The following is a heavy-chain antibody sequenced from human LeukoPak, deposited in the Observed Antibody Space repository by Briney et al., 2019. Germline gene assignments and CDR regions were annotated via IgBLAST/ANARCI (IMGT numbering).Heavy chain of an antibody. D-gene: IGHD5-24*01. CDR2: MDYSESS. CDR1: GGSIRSSSYY. Sequence: SETLSLTCTVSGGSIRSSSYYRAWIRQPPGKGLEWIGSMDYSESSDYNPSLKSRLTISADTSKNQFSLKLSSVTAADTAVYSCASLAAFGYNFVPRYFDYWGQGTLVTVSS. V-gene: IGHV4-39*07. J-gene: IGHJ4*02. CDR3: ASLAAFGYNFVPRYFDY.